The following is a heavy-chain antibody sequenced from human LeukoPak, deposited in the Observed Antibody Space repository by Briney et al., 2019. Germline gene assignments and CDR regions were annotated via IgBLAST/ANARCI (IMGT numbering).Heavy chain of an antibody. J-gene: IGHJ4*02. CDR3: ARGFYDLLTGPDC. D-gene: IGHD3-9*01. V-gene: IGHV3-21*01. CDR1: GFTFSTYS. CDR2: ISSRSYYI. Sequence: GGSLRLSCAASGFTFSTYSMNWVRQAPGKGLEWVSSISSRSYYIYYADSVKGRFTLSRDNAKNSLSLQMNSLRAEDTAVYYCARGFYDLLTGPDCWGQGTLVTVSS.